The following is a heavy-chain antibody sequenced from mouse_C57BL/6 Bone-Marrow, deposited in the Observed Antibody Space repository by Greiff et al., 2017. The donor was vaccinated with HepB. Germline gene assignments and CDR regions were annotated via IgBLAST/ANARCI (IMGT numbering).Heavy chain of an antibody. CDR1: GYTFTDYE. D-gene: IGHD1-1*01. V-gene: IGHV1-15*01. CDR3: PITTVVAPTFYFDY. Sequence: QVQLQQSGAELVRPGASVTLSCKASGYTFTDYEMHWVKQTPVHGLEWIGAIDPETGGTAYNQKFKGKAILTADKSSSTACMELRSLTSEDSAVYYCPITTVVAPTFYFDYWGQGTTLTVSS. CDR2: IDPETGGT. J-gene: IGHJ2*01.